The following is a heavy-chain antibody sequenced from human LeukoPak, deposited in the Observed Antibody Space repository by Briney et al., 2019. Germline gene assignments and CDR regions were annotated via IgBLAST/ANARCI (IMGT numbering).Heavy chain of an antibody. CDR1: GGSISSYY. Sequence: SETLSLTCTVSGGSISSYYWSWIRQPPGKGLEWIGYIYYTESITDNPSLQSRVTISLDTSKNQFSLKLRSVTAADTAVYYCARGFQGVYGYWGQGALVIVSS. CDR2: IYYTESI. V-gene: IGHV4-59*01. D-gene: IGHD2/OR15-2a*01. CDR3: ARGFQGVYGY. J-gene: IGHJ4*02.